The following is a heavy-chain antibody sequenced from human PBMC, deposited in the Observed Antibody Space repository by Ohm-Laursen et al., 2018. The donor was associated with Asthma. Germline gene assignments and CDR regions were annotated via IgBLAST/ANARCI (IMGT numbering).Heavy chain of an antibody. V-gene: IGHV3-21*03. Sequence: SLRLSCTASGFTVSPYDMNWVRQAPGKGLEWVSSISGSRSNTFYSDSVKGRFTISRDNAKNSLYLQMNSLKTEDTGVYYCTTDPGRITMIRGTYWGQGTLVTVSS. CDR2: ISGSRSNT. D-gene: IGHD3-10*01. CDR3: TTDPGRITMIRGTY. CDR1: GFTVSPYD. J-gene: IGHJ4*02.